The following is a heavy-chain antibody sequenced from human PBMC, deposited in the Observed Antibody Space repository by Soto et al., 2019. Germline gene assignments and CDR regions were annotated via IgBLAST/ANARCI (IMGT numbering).Heavy chain of an antibody. CDR2: IYYSGST. Sequence: SETLSLTCPVSGGSISSYYWSWIRQPPGKGLEWIGYIYYSGSTNYNPSLKSRVTISVDTSKNQFSLKLSSVTAADTAVYYCARRNYSPFYYYYYMDVWGKGTTVTVSS. V-gene: IGHV4-59*08. CDR1: GGSISSYY. CDR3: ARRNYSPFYYYYYMDV. D-gene: IGHD1-7*01. J-gene: IGHJ6*03.